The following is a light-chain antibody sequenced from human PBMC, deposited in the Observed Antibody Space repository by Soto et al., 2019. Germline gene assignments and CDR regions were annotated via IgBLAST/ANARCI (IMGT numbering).Light chain of an antibody. J-gene: IGKJ1*01. Sequence: EIVLTQSPGILSLSTGERATHSCRASQSVSNDFLAWYQQKPGQAPRLLIYGASTRATDVPDRFSGSGSGADFTLSISRLEPEDFAVYYCQQYGSSPPRTFGQGTKVDTK. V-gene: IGKV3-20*01. CDR1: QSVSNDF. CDR3: QQYGSSPPRT. CDR2: GAS.